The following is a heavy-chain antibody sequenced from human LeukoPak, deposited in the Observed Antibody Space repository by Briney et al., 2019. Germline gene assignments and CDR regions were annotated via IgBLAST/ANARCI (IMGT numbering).Heavy chain of an antibody. V-gene: IGHV3-30*03. CDR2: ISYDGNSK. D-gene: IGHD2/OR15-2a*01. J-gene: IGHJ6*02. Sequence: PGGSLRLSCAGPGFTFSTYVIHWVRQTPGKGLEWAALISYDGNSKYYADSVKGRFTISRDNSKNTVYLQMDSLRPADTAVYYCARVIISTKYYSGLDVWGQGTTVTVSS. CDR1: GFTFSTYV. CDR3: ARVIISTKYYSGLDV.